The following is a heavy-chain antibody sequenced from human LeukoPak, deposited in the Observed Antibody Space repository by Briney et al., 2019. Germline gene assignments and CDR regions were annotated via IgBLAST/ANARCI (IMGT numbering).Heavy chain of an antibody. D-gene: IGHD6-13*01. CDR2: INPSGGST. Sequence: ASVKVSCKASGYTFTSYYIHWVRQAPGQGLEWMGIINPSGGSTSYAQKFQGRVTMTRDTSTSTVYMELSSLRSEDTAVYYCARVLGHIAAADYWGQGTLVTVSS. CDR3: ARVLGHIAAADY. V-gene: IGHV1-46*01. CDR1: GYTFTSYY. J-gene: IGHJ4*02.